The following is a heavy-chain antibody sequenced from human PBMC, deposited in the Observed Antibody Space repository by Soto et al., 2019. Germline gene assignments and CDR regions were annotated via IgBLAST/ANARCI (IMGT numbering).Heavy chain of an antibody. V-gene: IGHV3-23*01. CDR2: ISGSGGST. CDR1: GFTFSTHS. Sequence: PGGSLRLSCAASGFTFSTHSMNWVRQAPGKGLEWVSAISGSGGSTYYADSVKGRFTISRDNSKNTLYLQMNSLRAEDTAVYYCAKAAEGGSSSGYYYYYYGMDVWGQGTTVTVSS. D-gene: IGHD6-6*01. CDR3: AKAAEGGSSSGYYYYYYGMDV. J-gene: IGHJ6*02.